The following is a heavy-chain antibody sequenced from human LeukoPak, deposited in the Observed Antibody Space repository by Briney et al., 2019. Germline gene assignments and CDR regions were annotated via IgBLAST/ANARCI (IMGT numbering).Heavy chain of an antibody. CDR1: GIIVSNNY. D-gene: IGHD3-22*01. CDR3: ARSSERKYYFDY. V-gene: IGHV3-53*01. J-gene: IGHJ4*02. Sequence: GGSLKLSCAASGIIVSNNYMSWVRQAPGKGLEWVSLIYSGGTTYYADSVKGRFTISRDNSKNTLYLQMNSLRAEDTAVYYCARSSERKYYFDYWGQGTLVTVSS. CDR2: IYSGGTT.